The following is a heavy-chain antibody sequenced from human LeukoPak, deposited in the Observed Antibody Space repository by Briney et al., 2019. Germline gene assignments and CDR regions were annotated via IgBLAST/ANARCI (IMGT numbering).Heavy chain of an antibody. CDR2: ISSSNSPI. CDR3: ASAPADGSGYYNFNY. D-gene: IGHD3-22*01. CDR1: GFTFSSYS. J-gene: IGHJ4*02. Sequence: GGSLRLSCVASGFTFSSYSMNWVRQAPGKGLEWVSYISSSNSPIYYADSLRGRFTISRDNAKNSLYLQMNSLRAEDTAVYYCASAPADGSGYYNFNYWGQGTLVTVSS. V-gene: IGHV3-48*04.